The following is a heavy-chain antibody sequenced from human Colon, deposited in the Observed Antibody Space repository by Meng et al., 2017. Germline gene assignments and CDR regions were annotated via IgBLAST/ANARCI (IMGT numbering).Heavy chain of an antibody. D-gene: IGHD1-26*01. CDR3: ARGRGSYSSIDF. V-gene: IGHV4-61*03. Sequence: GRPRGSGPRLVRPSETLSLACTVSGGSVSSPSYYRSWIRQPPGKGLEWIGYVYYTGRANYNPSLKSRVTISVDTSKNHFSLNLTSVTAADTAVYYCARGRGSYSSIDFWGQGTLVTVSS. CDR1: GGSVSSPSYY. J-gene: IGHJ4*02. CDR2: VYYTGRA.